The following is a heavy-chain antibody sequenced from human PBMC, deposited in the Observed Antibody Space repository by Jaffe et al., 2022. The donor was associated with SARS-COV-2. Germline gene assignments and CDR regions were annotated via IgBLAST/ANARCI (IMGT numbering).Heavy chain of an antibody. V-gene: IGHV3-74*01. CDR3: ARGHYYYDTSGPIDF. J-gene: IGHJ4*02. CDR1: GFTFRNYW. Sequence: EVQLVESGGGLVQPGGSLRLSCEVSGFTFRNYWMHWVRQVPGKGLVWVSLINSDGTKTLYADFVKGRFTISRDNAKNTLYLQMNRLRAEDTALYYCARGHYYYDTSGPIDFWGQGTLVTVSS. D-gene: IGHD3-22*01. CDR2: INSDGTKT.